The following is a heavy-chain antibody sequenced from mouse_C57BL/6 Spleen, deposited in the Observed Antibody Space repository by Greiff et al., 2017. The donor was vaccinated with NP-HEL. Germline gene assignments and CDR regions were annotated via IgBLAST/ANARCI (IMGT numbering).Heavy chain of an antibody. V-gene: IGHV1-52*01. CDR3: ARLITTVVAPYYFDY. Sequence: VKLQQPGAELVRPGSSVKLSCKASGYTFTSYWMHWVKQRPIQGLEWIGNIDPSDSETHYNQKFKDKATLTVDKSSSTAYMQLSSLTSEDSAVYYCARLITTVVAPYYFDYWGQGTTLTVSS. CDR1: GYTFTSYW. CDR2: IDPSDSET. J-gene: IGHJ2*01. D-gene: IGHD1-1*01.